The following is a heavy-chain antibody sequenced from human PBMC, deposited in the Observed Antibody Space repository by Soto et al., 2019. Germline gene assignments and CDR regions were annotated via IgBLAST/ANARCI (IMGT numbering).Heavy chain of an antibody. CDR2: INPSGGST. J-gene: IGHJ4*02. D-gene: IGHD5-18*01. V-gene: IGHV1-46*01. CDR1: GYTFTSYY. Sequence: QVQLVQSGAEVKKPGASVKVSCKASGYTFTSYYMHWVRQAPGQGLEWMGIINPSGGSTTYAQKFQCRFXMTRDTSTSTVYMELSSLRSEDTAVYYCARVGGYSYGGVDYWGQGTLVTVSS. CDR3: ARVGGYSYGGVDY.